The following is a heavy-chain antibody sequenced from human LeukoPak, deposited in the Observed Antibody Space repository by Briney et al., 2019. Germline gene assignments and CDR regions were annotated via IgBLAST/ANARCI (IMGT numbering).Heavy chain of an antibody. CDR2: IYYSGST. CDR1: GGSISSYY. D-gene: IGHD3-10*01. V-gene: IGHV4-59*01. CDR3: ARVGMVRGDYYFDY. Sequence: PSETLSLTCTVSGGSISSYYWSWIRQPPGKGLEWIGYIYYSGSTNYNPSLKSRVTISVDTSKNQFSLKPSSVTAADTAVYYCARVGMVRGDYYFDYWGQGTLVTVSS. J-gene: IGHJ4*02.